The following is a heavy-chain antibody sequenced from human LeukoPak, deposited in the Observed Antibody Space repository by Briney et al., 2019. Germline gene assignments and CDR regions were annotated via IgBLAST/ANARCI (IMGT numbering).Heavy chain of an antibody. CDR1: GYTFTSYD. Sequence: ASVKVSCEASGYTFTSYDINWVRQATGQGLEWMGWMNPNSGNTGYAQKFQGRVTMTRNTSISTAYMELSSLRSEDTAVYYCARGQLRYWDYGMDVWGQGTTVTVSS. CDR3: ARGQLRYWDYGMDV. D-gene: IGHD3-9*01. CDR2: MNPNSGNT. V-gene: IGHV1-8*01. J-gene: IGHJ6*02.